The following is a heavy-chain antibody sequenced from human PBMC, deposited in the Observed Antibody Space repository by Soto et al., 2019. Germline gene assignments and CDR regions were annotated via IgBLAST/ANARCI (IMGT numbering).Heavy chain of an antibody. CDR1: GGSISSYY. CDR2: IYTSGST. J-gene: IGHJ4*02. CDR3: ARGGGTYYDSSGPQDY. Sequence: SETLSLTCTVSGGSISSYYWSWIRQPAGKGLEWIGRIYTSGSTNYNPSLKSRVTMSVDTSKNQFSLKLSSVTAADTAVYYCARGGGTYYDSSGPQDYWGQGTLVTVSS. D-gene: IGHD3-22*01. V-gene: IGHV4-4*07.